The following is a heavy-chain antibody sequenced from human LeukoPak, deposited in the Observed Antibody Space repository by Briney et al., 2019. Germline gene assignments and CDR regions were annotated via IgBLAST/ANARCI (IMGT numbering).Heavy chain of an antibody. V-gene: IGHV3-23*01. Sequence: PGGSLRLSCVASGFTFNHFAMSWVRHAPGMGLQWVSVMGGGDNDRYYTDSVKGRFIVSRDNSKSTLFLQMNSLRPEDTAVYYCAKDAWSHNGVYDPFDIWGQGTMVTVSS. CDR3: AKDAWSHNGVYDPFDI. CDR2: MGGGDNDR. J-gene: IGHJ3*02. CDR1: GFTFNHFA. D-gene: IGHD2-8*01.